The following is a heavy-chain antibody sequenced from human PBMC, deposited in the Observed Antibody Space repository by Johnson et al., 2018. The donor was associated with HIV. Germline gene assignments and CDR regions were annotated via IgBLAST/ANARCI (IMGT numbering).Heavy chain of an antibody. CDR2: ISYDGSNN. V-gene: IGHV3-30-3*01. Sequence: QMLLVESGGGVVQPGRSLRLSCAASGFTFSSYAMHWVRQAPGTGLEWVAVISYDGSNNYYADSVKGRFTLSRDNSKNTLYLQMNSLRVEDTAVYYCAREGSSGWYGGGDALSAFDNWGQGTMVSVSS. CDR1: GFTFSSYA. D-gene: IGHD6-19*01. J-gene: IGHJ3*02. CDR3: AREGSSGWYGGGDALSAFDN.